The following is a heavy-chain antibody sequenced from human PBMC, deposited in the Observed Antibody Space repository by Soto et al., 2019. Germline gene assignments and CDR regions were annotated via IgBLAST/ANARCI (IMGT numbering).Heavy chain of an antibody. J-gene: IGHJ4*02. D-gene: IGHD6-13*01. CDR1: GYTFTSYA. CDR3: ARDEYGIIASAGTPLAY. CDR2: IIPIFGTA. V-gene: IGHV1-69*13. Sequence: ASVKVSCKASGYTFTSYAISWVRQAPGQGLEWMGGIIPIFGTANYAQKCQGRVTITAAESTSTAYMELSSLRSDDTAVYYCARDEYGIIASAGTPLAYWGQGTLVTVSS.